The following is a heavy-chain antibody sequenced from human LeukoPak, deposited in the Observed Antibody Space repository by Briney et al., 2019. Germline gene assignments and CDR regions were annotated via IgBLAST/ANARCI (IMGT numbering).Heavy chain of an antibody. CDR2: INPDASII. CDR3: ARGRDSSTYPYFDY. V-gene: IGHV3-74*01. D-gene: IGHD2/OR15-2a*01. Sequence: GGSLRLSCAASGFAFSSSWMHWVRQAPGKGLVWVSRINPDASIITYADSVRGRFTISRDNAKNTVYLQMNSLRAEDTAVYYCARGRDSSTYPYFDYWGQGTLVTVSS. CDR1: GFAFSSSW. J-gene: IGHJ4*02.